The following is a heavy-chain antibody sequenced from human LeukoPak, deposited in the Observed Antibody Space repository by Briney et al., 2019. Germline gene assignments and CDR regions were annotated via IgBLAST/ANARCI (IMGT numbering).Heavy chain of an antibody. CDR3: AREKVKTAMVTSHRKYYYYMDV. Sequence: KPSETLSLTCAVSGGSISSYYWSWIRQPPGKGLEWIGYIYYSGSTNYSPSLKSRVTISGDTSKNQFSLKLSSVTAADTAVYYCAREKVKTAMVTSHRKYYYYMDVWGKGTTVTVSS. J-gene: IGHJ6*03. CDR2: IYYSGST. D-gene: IGHD5-18*01. CDR1: GGSISSYY. V-gene: IGHV4-59*01.